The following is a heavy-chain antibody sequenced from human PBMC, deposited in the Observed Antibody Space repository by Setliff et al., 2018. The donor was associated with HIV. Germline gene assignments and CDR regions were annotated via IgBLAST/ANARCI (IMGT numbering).Heavy chain of an antibody. CDR3: ARRGSWLDS. CDR1: GGSISSYY. CDR2: SHNNGNT. D-gene: IGHD2-15*01. Sequence: SETLSLTCTVSGGSISSYYWSWIRQPPGEGLEWIGYSHNNGNTHYNPSLKSRVTISVDTSKNHVSLRLNSVTAADTAVYYCARRGSWLDSWGQGTLVTVSS. V-gene: IGHV4-59*08. J-gene: IGHJ5*01.